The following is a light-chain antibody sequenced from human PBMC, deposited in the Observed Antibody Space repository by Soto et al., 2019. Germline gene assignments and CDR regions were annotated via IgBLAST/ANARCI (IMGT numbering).Light chain of an antibody. J-gene: IGLJ2*01. V-gene: IGLV2-14*01. Sequence: QSALTQPASVSGSPGQSITISCTGTSSDVGGSNYVSWYQQHPGKAPKLMIYDVSNRPSGVSNRFSGCKSGNTASLTISGLQAEDEADYYCSSYTSSSTPVVFGGGTKLTVL. CDR2: DVS. CDR3: SSYTSSSTPVV. CDR1: SSDVGGSNY.